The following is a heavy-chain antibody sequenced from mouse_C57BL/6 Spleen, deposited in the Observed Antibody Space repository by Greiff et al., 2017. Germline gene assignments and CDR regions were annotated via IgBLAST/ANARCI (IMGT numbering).Heavy chain of an antibody. V-gene: IGHV1-55*01. D-gene: IGHD4-1*01. CDR3: ARSGGDWYFDV. CDR1: GYTFTSYW. CDR2: IYPGSGSP. J-gene: IGHJ1*03. Sequence: QVQLQQPGAELVKPGASVKMSCKASGYTFTSYWTTWVKQRPGQGLEWIGDIYPGSGSPNYNEKFKSKATLAVDTSSSTAYMQLSSLTSEDSAVYYCARSGGDWYFDVWGTGTTVTVSS.